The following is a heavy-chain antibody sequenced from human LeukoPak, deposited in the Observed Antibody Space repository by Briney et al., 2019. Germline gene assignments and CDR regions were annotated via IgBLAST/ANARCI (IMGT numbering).Heavy chain of an antibody. CDR3: AKARDGYNPFFDY. V-gene: IGHV3-30*02. CDR2: IRYDGSNK. Sequence: GGSLRLSCAASGFTFSSYGMHWVRQAPGKGREWVAFIRYDGSNKYYADSVKGRFTISRDNSKNTLYLQMNSLRAEDTAVYYCAKARDGYNPFFDYWGQGTLVTVSS. D-gene: IGHD5-24*01. J-gene: IGHJ4*02. CDR1: GFTFSSYG.